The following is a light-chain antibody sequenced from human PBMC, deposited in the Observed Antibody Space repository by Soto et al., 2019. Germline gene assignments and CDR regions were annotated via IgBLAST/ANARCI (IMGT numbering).Light chain of an antibody. J-gene: IGKJ1*01. V-gene: IGKV3-11*01. CDR1: QTVNSR. CDR2: HTS. Sequence: EIVLTQSPATLSSSPGERATLSCRASQTVNSRLAWYQHKPGQAPRLLIYHTSNRATGIPARFSGSGSGTDFTLTISSLEPEDFAVYYCQQYGSSQGTFGQGTKV. CDR3: QQYGSSQGT.